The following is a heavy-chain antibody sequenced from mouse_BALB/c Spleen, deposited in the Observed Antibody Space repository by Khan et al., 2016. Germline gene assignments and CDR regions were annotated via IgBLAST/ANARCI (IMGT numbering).Heavy chain of an antibody. CDR2: INTNTGEP. Sequence: QIQLVQSGPELKKPGETVKISCKASGYTFTNYGMNWVKQAPGKGLKWMGWINTNTGEPTYAEEFKGRFAFSLETSASTAYFQINNLKNVDTATYFCAEDYYGSNWFAYWGQGTLVTVSA. D-gene: IGHD1-1*01. V-gene: IGHV9-3*02. CDR1: GYTFTNYG. J-gene: IGHJ3*01. CDR3: AEDYYGSNWFAY.